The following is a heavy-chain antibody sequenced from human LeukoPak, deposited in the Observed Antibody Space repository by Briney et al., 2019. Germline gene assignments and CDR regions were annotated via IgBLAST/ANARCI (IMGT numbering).Heavy chain of an antibody. CDR3: AKDYSRSGLDY. D-gene: IGHD6-6*01. V-gene: IGHV3-30*18. CDR2: ISYDGSNK. CDR1: GFTFSSYG. J-gene: IGHJ4*02. Sequence: GRSLRLSCAASGFTFSSYGMHWVRQAPGKGLEWVAVISYDGSNKYYADSVKGRFTISRDNSKNTLYLQMNSLRAEDTAVYYCAKDYSRSGLDYWGQGTLVTVSS.